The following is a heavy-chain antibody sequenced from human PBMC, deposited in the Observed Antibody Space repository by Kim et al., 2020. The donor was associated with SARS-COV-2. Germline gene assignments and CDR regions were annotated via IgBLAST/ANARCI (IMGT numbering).Heavy chain of an antibody. D-gene: IGHD6-13*01. CDR1: GFTFVNFG. CDR3: ARMRGSWTPGDY. CDR2: VSGGAAWT. J-gene: IGHJ4*01. Sequence: GGSLRLSCAASGFTFVNFGMTWVRQAPGRGLEWVSTVSGGAAWTYYTDSVKGRFTVSRDNSKNTLFLQMNSLIDEDTALYYCARMRGSWTPGDY. V-gene: IGHV3-23*01.